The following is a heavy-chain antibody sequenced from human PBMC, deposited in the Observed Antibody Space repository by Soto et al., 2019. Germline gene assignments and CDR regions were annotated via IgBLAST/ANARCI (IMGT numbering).Heavy chain of an antibody. CDR1: GGSISSYS. CDR3: ASQYSSGLTHY. CDR2: VHYSGNT. J-gene: IGHJ4*02. D-gene: IGHD6-19*01. Sequence: SETLSLTCTVSGGSISSYSWSWIRQLPGKGLEWIGSVHYSGNTNYNPSLRSRVTISVDTSKNQFSLKLNSVTAVDTAVYYCASQYSSGLTHYWGQGTLVTVSS. V-gene: IGHV4-59*01.